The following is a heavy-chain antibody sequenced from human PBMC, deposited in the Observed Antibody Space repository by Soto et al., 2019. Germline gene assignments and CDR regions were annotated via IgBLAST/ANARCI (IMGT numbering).Heavy chain of an antibody. CDR2: IYYSGST. J-gene: IGHJ6*02. Sequence: QVQLQESGPGLVKPSQTLSLTCTVSGGSISSGDYYWSWIRQPPGKGLEWIGYIYYSGSTYYNPSRNSRVTISGDTSKNQFSLKLSSVTAADTAVYYCWSGNYYYGMDVWGQGTTVTVSS. CDR3: WSGNYYYGMDV. V-gene: IGHV4-30-4*03. CDR1: GGSISSGDYY.